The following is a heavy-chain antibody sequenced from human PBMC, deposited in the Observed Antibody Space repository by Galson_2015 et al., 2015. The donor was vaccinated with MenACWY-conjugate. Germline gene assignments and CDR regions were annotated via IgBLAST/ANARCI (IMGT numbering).Heavy chain of an antibody. CDR1: GFTFSSYS. CDR3: ARDLAVRSGQSPVDS. Sequence: SLRLSCAASGFTFSSYSMNWVRQAPGKGLEWVSYISSSSATIYYADSVKGRFTISRDNAKNSLYLQMNSLRAEDTAVFYCARDLAVRSGQSPVDSWGQGTLVTVSS. D-gene: IGHD3-10*01. J-gene: IGHJ4*02. V-gene: IGHV3-48*04. CDR2: ISSSSATI.